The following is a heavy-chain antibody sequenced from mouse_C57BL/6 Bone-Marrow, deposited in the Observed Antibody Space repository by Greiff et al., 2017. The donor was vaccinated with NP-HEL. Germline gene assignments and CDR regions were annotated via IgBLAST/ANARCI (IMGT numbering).Heavy chain of an antibody. CDR2: IDPSDSYT. CDR3: ASPRHYYAMDY. Sequence: QVHVKQPGAELVKPGASVKLSCKASGYTFTSYWMQWVNQRPGQGLEWIGEIDPSDSYTNYNQKFKGKATLTVDTSSSTAYMQLSSLTSEDSAVYYCASPRHYYAMDYWGQGTSVTVSS. CDR1: GYTFTSYW. J-gene: IGHJ4*01. V-gene: IGHV1-50*01.